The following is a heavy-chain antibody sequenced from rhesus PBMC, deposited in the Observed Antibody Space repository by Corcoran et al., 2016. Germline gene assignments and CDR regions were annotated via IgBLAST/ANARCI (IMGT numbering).Heavy chain of an antibody. CDR2: TNPDNGNT. Sequence: QVQLVQSGAEVKKPGSSVKVSCKASGYTFTDYYMHWVRQAPRKGLEWMGWTNPDNGNTKYAQKFQGRVTMTRDTSTSTAYMELSSLRSEDTAVYYCARLMEVADVWGPGVLVTVSS. CDR3: ARLMEVADV. V-gene: IGHV1S2*01. J-gene: IGHJ5-1*01. CDR1: GYTFTDYY. D-gene: IGHD2-33*01.